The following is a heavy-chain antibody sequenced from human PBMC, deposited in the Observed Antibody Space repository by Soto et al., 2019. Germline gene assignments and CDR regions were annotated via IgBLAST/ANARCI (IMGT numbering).Heavy chain of an antibody. CDR2: INHSGST. Sequence: SETLSLTCAVYGGSFSGYYWSWIRQPPGKGLEWIGEINHSGSTNYNPSLKSRVTISVDTSKNQFSLKLSSVTAADTAVYYCATSGPRGYSYGYVYWGQGTLVTVSS. CDR3: ATSGPRGYSYGYVY. J-gene: IGHJ4*02. D-gene: IGHD5-18*01. V-gene: IGHV4-34*01. CDR1: GGSFSGYY.